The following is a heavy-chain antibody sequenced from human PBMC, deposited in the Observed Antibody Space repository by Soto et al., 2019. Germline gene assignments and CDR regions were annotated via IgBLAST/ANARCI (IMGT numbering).Heavy chain of an antibody. V-gene: IGHV4-39*01. CDR2: IYYSGST. D-gene: IGHD3-16*01. CDR1: GGSISSSSYY. J-gene: IGHJ6*03. Sequence: SETLSLTCTVSGGSISSSSYYWGWIRQPPGKGLEWIGSIYYSGSTYYNPSLKSRVTISVDTSKNQFSLKLSSVTAADTAVYYCASQGGYADYYYYMDVWGKGTTVTVSS. CDR3: ASQGGYADYYYYMDV.